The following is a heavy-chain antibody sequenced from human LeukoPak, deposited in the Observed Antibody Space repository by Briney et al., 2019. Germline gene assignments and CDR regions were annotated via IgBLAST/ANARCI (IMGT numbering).Heavy chain of an antibody. CDR1: GFTFSSYG. V-gene: IGHV3-30*18. Sequence: GGSLRLSCAASGFTFSSYGMHWVRQAPGKGLGWVAVISYDGSNKYYADSVKGRFTISRDNAKNSLYLQMNSLRAEDTALYYCAKGAAHDYGDYFDYWGQGTLVTVSS. J-gene: IGHJ4*02. D-gene: IGHD4-17*01. CDR2: ISYDGSNK. CDR3: AKGAAHDYGDYFDY.